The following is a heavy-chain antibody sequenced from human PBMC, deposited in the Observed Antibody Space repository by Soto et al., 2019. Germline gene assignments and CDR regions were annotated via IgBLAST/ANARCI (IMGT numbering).Heavy chain of an antibody. D-gene: IGHD3-22*01. Sequence: SETLSLTCTVSGGSISSYYWSWVRQPPGKGLEWIGYIYYSGNTNYNPSLKSRVTMSVDTSKNQFSLRLSSVTAADTAIYYCARDSEDYDGSDYYKWFDPWGQRTLVTVSS. CDR3: ARDSEDYDGSDYYKWFDP. CDR1: GGSISSYY. CDR2: IYYSGNT. V-gene: IGHV4-59*01. J-gene: IGHJ5*02.